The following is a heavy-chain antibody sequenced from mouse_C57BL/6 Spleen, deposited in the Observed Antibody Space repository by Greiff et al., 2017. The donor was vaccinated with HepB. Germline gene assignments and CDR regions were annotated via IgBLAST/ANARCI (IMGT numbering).Heavy chain of an antibody. CDR1: GFNIKDDY. Sequence: EVQLQQSGAELVRPGASVKLSCTASGFNIKDDYMHWVKQRPEQGLEWIGWIDPENGDTEYASKFQGKATITADTSSNTAYLQLSSLTSEDTAVYYCTPVGSSYWYFDVWGTGTTVTVSS. J-gene: IGHJ1*03. CDR2: IDPENGDT. CDR3: TPVGSSYWYFDV. V-gene: IGHV14-4*01. D-gene: IGHD1-1*01.